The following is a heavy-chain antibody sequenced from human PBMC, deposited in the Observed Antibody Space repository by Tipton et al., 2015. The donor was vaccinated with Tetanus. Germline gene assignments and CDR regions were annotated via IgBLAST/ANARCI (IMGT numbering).Heavy chain of an antibody. CDR1: GYTFTSYW. Sequence: VQLVQSGPEVKKPGESLKISCKGSGYTFTSYWIGWVRQMPGKGLEWMGIIYPGDSDTRYSPSFQGQVTISADKSISTAYLQWSSLKASDTAMYYCARRTGPIYSSSDFDYWGQGTLVTVSS. D-gene: IGHD6-6*01. V-gene: IGHV5-51*03. J-gene: IGHJ4*02. CDR3: ARRTGPIYSSSDFDY. CDR2: IYPGDSDT.